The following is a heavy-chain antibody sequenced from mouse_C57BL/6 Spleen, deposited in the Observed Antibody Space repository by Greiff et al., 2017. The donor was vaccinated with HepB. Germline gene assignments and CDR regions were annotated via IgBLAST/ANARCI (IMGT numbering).Heavy chain of an antibody. CDR2: INYDGSST. Sequence: EVKLVESEGGLVQPGSSMKLSCTASGFTFSDYYMAWVRQVPEKGLEWVANINYDGSSTYYLDSLKSRFIISRDNAKNILYLQMSSLKSEDTATYYCSREGTVVATEGFFDYWGQGTTLTVSS. V-gene: IGHV5-16*01. D-gene: IGHD1-1*01. J-gene: IGHJ2*01. CDR3: SREGTVVATEGFFDY. CDR1: GFTFSDYY.